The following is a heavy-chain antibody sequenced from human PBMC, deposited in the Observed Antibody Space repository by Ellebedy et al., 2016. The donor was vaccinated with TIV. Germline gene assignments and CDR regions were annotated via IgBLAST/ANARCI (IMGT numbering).Heavy chain of an antibody. CDR1: AYSFINYW. CDR2: IDLSDSDT. D-gene: IGHD1-14*01. J-gene: IGHJ4*02. CDR3: AKLGHRATPDDS. Sequence: GESLKIPCQGSAYSFINYWIVWVRQIPGRGLEWMGIIDLSDSDTRYSPSFQGQVAISADRSVTTAYLHFNSLKPSDTAVYYCAKLGHRATPDDSWGQGTLVTVSS. V-gene: IGHV5-51*01.